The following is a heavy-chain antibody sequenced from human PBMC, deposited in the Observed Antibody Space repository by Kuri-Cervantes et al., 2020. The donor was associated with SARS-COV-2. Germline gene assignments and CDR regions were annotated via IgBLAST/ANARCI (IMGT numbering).Heavy chain of an antibody. Sequence: GESLKISCAASGFTFSSSWMTWVRQAPGKGLEWVANIKQDGSEKYYLDSVKGRLTISRDNAKNSLFLQMNSLRAEDTAVYYCAISRGYYDSSGQARHLIYFWGQGTQVTVSS. D-gene: IGHD3-22*01. V-gene: IGHV3-7*03. J-gene: IGHJ4*02. CDR1: GFTFSSSW. CDR2: IKQDGSEK. CDR3: AISRGYYDSSGQARHLIYF.